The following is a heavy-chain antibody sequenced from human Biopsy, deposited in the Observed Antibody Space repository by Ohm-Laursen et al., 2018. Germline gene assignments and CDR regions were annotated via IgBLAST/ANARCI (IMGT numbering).Heavy chain of an antibody. D-gene: IGHD7-27*01. CDR2: ISGSGTTI. CDR1: GFTFSDYY. Sequence: SLRLSCAASGFTFSDYYMSWIRQAPGKGLEWLSYISGSGTTIFYADSVKGRFTVSRDNAKNSLYLQMNSLSTEDTAVYYCVSFGINWGLSYWGQGILVTVAS. CDR3: VSFGINWGLSY. V-gene: IGHV3-11*04. J-gene: IGHJ4*02.